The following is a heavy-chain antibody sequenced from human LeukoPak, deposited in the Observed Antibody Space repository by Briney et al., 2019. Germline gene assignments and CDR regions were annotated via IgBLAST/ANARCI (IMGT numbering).Heavy chain of an antibody. V-gene: IGHV3-23*01. J-gene: IGHJ4*02. CDR3: AKDPYSGSXRGFDY. Sequence: GGSLRLSCAASGFTFSSYAMSWFRQAPGEGLEWVSTISPSGGSTFYADSVKGRFTIFRDNSKNTLYLQMNNLRVDDTAVYYCAKDPYSGSXRGFDYWGQXTLVXXSS. D-gene: IGHD1-26*01. CDR1: GFTFSSYA. CDR2: ISPSGGST.